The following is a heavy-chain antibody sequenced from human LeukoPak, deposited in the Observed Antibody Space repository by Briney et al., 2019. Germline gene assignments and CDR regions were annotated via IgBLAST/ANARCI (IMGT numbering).Heavy chain of an antibody. CDR2: ISYDGSNK. Sequence: PGGSLRLSCAASGFTFSSYAMHWVRQAPGKGLEWVAVISYDGSNKYYADSVKGRFTISRDNSKNTLYLQMNSLRAEDTAVYYCASTSYNSSPWGQGTLATVSS. CDR3: ASTSYNSSP. V-gene: IGHV3-30-3*01. CDR1: GFTFSSYA. J-gene: IGHJ5*02. D-gene: IGHD6-13*01.